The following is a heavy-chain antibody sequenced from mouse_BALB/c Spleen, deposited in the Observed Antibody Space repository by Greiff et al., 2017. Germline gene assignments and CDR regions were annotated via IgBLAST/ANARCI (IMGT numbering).Heavy chain of an antibody. Sequence: EVQGVESGGDLVKPGGSLKLSCAASGFTFSSYGMSWVRQTPDKRLEWVATISSGGSYTYYPDSVKGRFTISRDNAKNTLYLQMSSLKSEDTAMYYCARPYGSSYLYAMDYWGQGTSVTVSS. V-gene: IGHV5-6*01. D-gene: IGHD1-1*01. CDR3: ARPYGSSYLYAMDY. CDR2: ISSGGSYT. CDR1: GFTFSSYG. J-gene: IGHJ4*01.